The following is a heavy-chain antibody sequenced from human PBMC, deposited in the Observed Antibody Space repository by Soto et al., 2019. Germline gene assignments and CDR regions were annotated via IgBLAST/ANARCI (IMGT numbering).Heavy chain of an antibody. CDR1: GFTLSGND. Sequence: QVQLVESGGGVVQPGRSLRLSCAASGFTLSGNDMHWVRQAPGKGPEWVAAMSYDGSNQYYGDSVKGRFTISRDTSKSTLYLQMNSLRTEDTAVYYCAKGGWYSSSSPSDCWGQGTLVTVSS. J-gene: IGHJ4*02. CDR2: MSYDGSNQ. D-gene: IGHD6-6*01. CDR3: AKGGWYSSSSPSDC. V-gene: IGHV3-30*18.